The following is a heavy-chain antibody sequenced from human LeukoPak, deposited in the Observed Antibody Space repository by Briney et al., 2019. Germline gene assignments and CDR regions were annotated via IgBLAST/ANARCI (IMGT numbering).Heavy chain of an antibody. Sequence: PGGSLRLPCAASGFTFSSYWMSWVRQAPGKGLEWVANIKQDGSEKYYVDSVKGRFTISKDNAKNSLYLQMNSLRDGDTAVYYCARVDGYCRNDVCLTTFDYWGLGTLVIVSS. J-gene: IGHJ4*02. CDR1: GFTFSSYW. CDR3: ARVDGYCRNDVCLTTFDY. V-gene: IGHV3-7*01. CDR2: IKQDGSEK. D-gene: IGHD2-8*01.